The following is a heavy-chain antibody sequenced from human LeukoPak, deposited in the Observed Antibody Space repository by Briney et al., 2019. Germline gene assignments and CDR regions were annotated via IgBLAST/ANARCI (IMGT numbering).Heavy chain of an antibody. V-gene: IGHV4-59*01. D-gene: IGHD3-22*01. CDR3: ARGPYYYNSDAAYYFDY. Sequence: TSETLSLTCTVSGGSLSSYYWSWIRQSPGKGLEWIGYIYYNGNSNYNPSLKSRVTISVDTSKNQFSLKLSSVTAADTAVYYCARGPYYYNSDAAYYFDYWGQGALVTVSS. CDR1: GGSLSSYY. CDR2: IYYNGNS. J-gene: IGHJ4*02.